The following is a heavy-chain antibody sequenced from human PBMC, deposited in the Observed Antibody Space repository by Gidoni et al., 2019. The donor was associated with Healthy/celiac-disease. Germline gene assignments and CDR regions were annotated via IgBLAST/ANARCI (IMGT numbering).Heavy chain of an antibody. CDR3: ARDHGYCSGGSCYSGAFDI. CDR2: IIPILGIA. CDR1: GGTFSSYT. J-gene: IGHJ3*02. V-gene: IGHV1-69*04. Sequence: QVQLVHSGAEVKKPGSSVKVSCKASGGTFSSYTTSWVRQSPGQGLEWMGRIIPILGIANYAQKFQGRVTITADKSTSTAYMELSSLRSEDTAVYYCARDHGYCSGGSCYSGAFDIWGQGTMVTVSS. D-gene: IGHD2-15*01.